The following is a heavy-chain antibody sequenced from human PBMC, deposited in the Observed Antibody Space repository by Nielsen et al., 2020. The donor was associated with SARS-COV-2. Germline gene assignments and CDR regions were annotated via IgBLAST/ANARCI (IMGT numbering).Heavy chain of an antibody. CDR2: IKQDGSEK. V-gene: IGHV3-7*05. Sequence: GGSLRLSCAASGFTFSSYWMSWVRQAPGKGLEWVANIKQDGSEKYYVDSVKGRFTISRDNAKNSLYLQMNSLRAEDTAVYYCARDGSLIAVAVYYFDYWGQGTLVTVSS. J-gene: IGHJ4*02. CDR1: GFTFSSYW. D-gene: IGHD6-19*01. CDR3: ARDGSLIAVAVYYFDY.